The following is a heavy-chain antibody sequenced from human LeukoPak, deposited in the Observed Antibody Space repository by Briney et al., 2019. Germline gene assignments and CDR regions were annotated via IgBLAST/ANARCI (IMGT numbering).Heavy chain of an antibody. D-gene: IGHD2-21*02. V-gene: IGHV3-15*01. CDR3: TTDFRAGVCSGDCFQY. Sequence: PGGSLRLSCAASGFTFSSYGMHWVRQAPGKGLEWVGRVKRRFDGGTTDHAAPVKGRFTISRDDSKNTLYLQMSSLKIEDTAVYYCTTDFRAGVCSGDCFQYWGQGTLVTVSS. CDR1: GFTFSSYG. J-gene: IGHJ4*02. CDR2: VKRRFDGGTT.